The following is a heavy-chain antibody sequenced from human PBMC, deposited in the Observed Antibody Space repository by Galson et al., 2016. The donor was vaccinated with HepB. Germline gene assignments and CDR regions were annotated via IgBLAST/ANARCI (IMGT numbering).Heavy chain of an antibody. V-gene: IGHV4-39*01. CDR1: GGSISSSSYY. Sequence: LSLTCTVSGGSISSSSYYWGWIRQPPGKGLEWIGSIYYSGSTYYNPSLRSRVTISLDTSKNQFSLKLSSVTATDTAVYYCARLYGDFVAWFDPWGQGTLVTVSS. CDR3: ARLYGDFVAWFDP. D-gene: IGHD4-17*01. CDR2: IYYSGST. J-gene: IGHJ5*02.